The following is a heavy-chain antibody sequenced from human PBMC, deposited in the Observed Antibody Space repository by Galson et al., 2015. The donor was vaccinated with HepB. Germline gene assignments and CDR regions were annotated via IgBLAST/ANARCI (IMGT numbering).Heavy chain of an antibody. V-gene: IGHV3-23*01. J-gene: IGHJ6*03. CDR3: GKYYGDYPYYYYYMDV. CDR2: ISGSGGST. Sequence: SLRLSCAASGFTFSSYAMSWVRQAPGKGLEWVSAISGSGGSTYYADAVKGRFTISRDNSKNTLNVQMNSLRAEDTAVYYCGKYYGDYPYYYYYMDVWGKGTTVTVSS. D-gene: IGHD4-17*01. CDR1: GFTFSSYA.